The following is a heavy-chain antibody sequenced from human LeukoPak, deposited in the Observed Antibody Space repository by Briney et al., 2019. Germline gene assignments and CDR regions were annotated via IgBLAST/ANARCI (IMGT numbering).Heavy chain of an antibody. D-gene: IGHD3-16*01. CDR3: ATALGPLTRGGNDY. CDR2: INHSGST. J-gene: IGHJ4*02. Sequence: SETLSLTCAVYGGSFSGYYWSWIRQPPGKGLEWIGEINHSGSTNYNPSLKSRVTISVDTSKNQFSLKLSSVTAADTAVYYCATALGPLTRGGNDYWGQGTLVTVSS. V-gene: IGHV4-34*01. CDR1: GGSFSGYY.